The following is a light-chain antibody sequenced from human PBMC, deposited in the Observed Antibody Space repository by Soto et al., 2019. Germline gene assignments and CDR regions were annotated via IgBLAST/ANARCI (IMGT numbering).Light chain of an antibody. CDR1: SSNIGSNY. V-gene: IGLV1-47*01. CDR3: AAWDDSLSAVV. CDR2: RND. J-gene: IGLJ2*01. Sequence: QSVLTQPPSASGNPGQRVTISCSGSSSNIGSNYVYWYQQFPGSAPKLLIYRNDQRPSGVPDRFSGSKSGTSASLAISGPRSEDEADYYCAAWDDSLSAVVFGGGTKLTVL.